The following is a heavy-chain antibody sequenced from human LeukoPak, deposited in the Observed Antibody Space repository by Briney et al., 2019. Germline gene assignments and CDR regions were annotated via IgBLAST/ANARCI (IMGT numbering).Heavy chain of an antibody. V-gene: IGHV4-30-2*01. CDR3: ARHQYYYGSGTAVGAFDI. J-gene: IGHJ3*02. Sequence: SETLSLTCTVSGVSMNGGDYYWSWIRQPPGKGLEWIGNIYHSGISFYNPSLKSRVSMSLDMSQNQVSLKLSAVTAADTAVYYCARHQYYYGSGTAVGAFDIWGQGTMVTVSS. CDR2: IYHSGIS. CDR1: GVSMNGGDYY. D-gene: IGHD3-10*01.